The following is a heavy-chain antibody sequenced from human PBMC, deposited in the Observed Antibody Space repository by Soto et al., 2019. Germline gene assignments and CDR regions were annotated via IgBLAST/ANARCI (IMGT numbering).Heavy chain of an antibody. D-gene: IGHD6-6*01. Sequence: SETLSLTCTVSGGSISSGTYYWGWIRQPPGEGLEWIGSIFYSGSTYYNPSLKSRVTISVDTSKNQFSLKLSPVTAADTAVYYCARHADRGQLVTAFDYWGQGTLVTVSS. CDR3: ARHADRGQLVTAFDY. CDR2: IFYSGST. J-gene: IGHJ4*02. V-gene: IGHV4-39*01. CDR1: GGSISSGTYY.